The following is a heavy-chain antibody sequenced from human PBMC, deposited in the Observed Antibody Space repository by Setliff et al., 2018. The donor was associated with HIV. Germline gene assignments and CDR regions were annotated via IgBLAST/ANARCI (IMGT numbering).Heavy chain of an antibody. Sequence: PSETLSLTCAVYGGSFSGHYWSWIRQSPGKGLEWIGEINHSGSIKYNPSLKSRVTISVDTSKNQFSLKLTSVTAADTAVYFCARLHLRVPPSIFDYWSPGTMVTVS. J-gene: IGHJ4*02. D-gene: IGHD2-2*01. CDR1: GGSFSGHY. CDR3: ARLHLRVPPSIFDY. CDR2: INHSGSI. V-gene: IGHV4-34*01.